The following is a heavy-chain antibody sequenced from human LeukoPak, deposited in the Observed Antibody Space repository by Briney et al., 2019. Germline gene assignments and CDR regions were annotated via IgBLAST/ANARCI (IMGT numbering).Heavy chain of an antibody. CDR3: ARGRGARPYYFDY. V-gene: IGHV3-48*03. D-gene: IGHD6-6*01. CDR1: GFXFSSHE. Sequence: GGSLRLSCAASGFXFSSHEINWVRQAPGKGLEWVSYISSSGSTIYYADSVKGRFTISRDNAKNSLYLQMNSLRAEDTAVYYCARGRGARPYYFDYWGQGTLVTVSS. J-gene: IGHJ4*02. CDR2: ISSSGSTI.